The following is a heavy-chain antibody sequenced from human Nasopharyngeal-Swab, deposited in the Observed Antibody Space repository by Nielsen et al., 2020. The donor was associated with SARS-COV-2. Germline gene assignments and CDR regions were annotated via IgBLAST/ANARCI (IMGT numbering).Heavy chain of an antibody. CDR3: TRVDVHDAFDM. CDR2: INTDASRT. J-gene: IGHJ3*02. D-gene: IGHD3-16*01. CDR1: RFTLSNYW. Sequence: GGSLRPSCAASRFTLSNYWIHWVRQTPGKGLLWVSRINTDASRTSYADSVKGRFTISRDNAKNTVYLQMNSLRGEDTAVYYCTRVDVHDAFDMWGQGTMVTVSS. V-gene: IGHV3-74*01.